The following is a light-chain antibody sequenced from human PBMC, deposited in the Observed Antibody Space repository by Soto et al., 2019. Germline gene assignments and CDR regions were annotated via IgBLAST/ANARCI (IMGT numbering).Light chain of an antibody. CDR2: DVS. CDR3: NSYTGSSTPYV. Sequence: QSVLTQPASVSGSPGQSITISCTGTSSDVGSYNYVSWYQQHPGKAPKLMIYDVSNRPSGVSNRFSGYKSGNTASLTISGLQAEDEADYYCNSYTGSSTPYVFGTGTKLTVL. V-gene: IGLV2-14*03. J-gene: IGLJ1*01. CDR1: SSDVGSYNY.